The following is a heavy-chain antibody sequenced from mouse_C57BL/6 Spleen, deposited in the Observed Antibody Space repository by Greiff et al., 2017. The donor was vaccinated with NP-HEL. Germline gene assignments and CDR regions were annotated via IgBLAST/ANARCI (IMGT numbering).Heavy chain of an antibody. V-gene: IGHV1-82*01. CDR2: IYPGDGDT. J-gene: IGHJ2*01. D-gene: IGHD2-3*01. Sequence: VQLQQSGPELVKPGASVKISCKASGYAFSSSWMNWVKQRPGKGLEWIGRIYPGDGDTNYNGKFKGKATLTADKSSSTAYMQLSSLTSEDSAVYFCARDGRGDYWGQGTTLTVSS. CDR3: ARDGRGDY. CDR1: GYAFSSSW.